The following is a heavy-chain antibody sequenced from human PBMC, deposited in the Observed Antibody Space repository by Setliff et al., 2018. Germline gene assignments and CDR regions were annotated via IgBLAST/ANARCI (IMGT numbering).Heavy chain of an antibody. CDR2: INPNSGGA. J-gene: IGHJ4*02. D-gene: IGHD2-8*01. Sequence: ASVKVSCKASGYTFAGYYMHWVRQAPGQGLEWMGWINPNSGGANYAQKFQGRVTMTRDTSISTGYMELSRLRSDDTAIYYCLRLVRYCTTIACHRTLGEEVWGQGTLVTVSS. CDR1: GYTFAGYY. CDR3: LRLVRYCTTIACHRTLGEEV. V-gene: IGHV1-2*02.